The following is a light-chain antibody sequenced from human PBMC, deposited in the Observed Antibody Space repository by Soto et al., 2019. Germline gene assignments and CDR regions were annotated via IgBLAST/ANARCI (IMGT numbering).Light chain of an antibody. CDR2: GAS. J-gene: IGKJ2*01. CDR3: QQYNNWPPRYT. CDR1: QSVNNK. V-gene: IGKV3-15*01. Sequence: EIVMTQSPATLSVSPGERATLSCRASQSVNNKLAWYQQKPGQAPRVLIYGASTRATGIPARFSGSGSGTEFTLTISSLQSEDFAVYYCQQYNNWPPRYTFGQGTKLEIK.